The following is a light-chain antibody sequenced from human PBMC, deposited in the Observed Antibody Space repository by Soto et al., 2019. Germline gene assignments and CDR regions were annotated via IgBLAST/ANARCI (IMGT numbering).Light chain of an antibody. CDR3: ISYAVTTSYV. CDR2: EVD. CDR1: SSDVGGYNF. V-gene: IGLV2-8*01. J-gene: IGLJ1*01. Sequence: QSVLTQPPSASGSPGQSVTISCTGTSSDVGGYNFVSWYQQHPGKAPKLMIYEVDKRPSGVPDRFSGSKSGNTASLTVPGLQAEEESDYYCISYAVTTSYVFGTGTKVTVL.